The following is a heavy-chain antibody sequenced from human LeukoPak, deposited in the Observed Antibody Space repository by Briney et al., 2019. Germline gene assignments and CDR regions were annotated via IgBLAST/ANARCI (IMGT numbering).Heavy chain of an antibody. CDR2: ISSSGSTI. Sequence: GGSVRLSCAASGFTFSDYYMSWIRQAPGKGLEWVSYISSSGSTIYYADSVKGRFTISRDNAKNSLYLQMNSLRAEDTAVYYCARSGIVGATSYFDYWGQGTLVTVSS. V-gene: IGHV3-11*01. CDR1: GFTFSDYY. CDR3: ARSGIVGATSYFDY. D-gene: IGHD1-26*01. J-gene: IGHJ4*02.